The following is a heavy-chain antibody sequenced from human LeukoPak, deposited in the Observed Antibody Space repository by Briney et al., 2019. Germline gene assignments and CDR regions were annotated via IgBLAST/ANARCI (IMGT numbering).Heavy chain of an antibody. CDR3: ATDTHDWEFDY. CDR2: INPSSGGT. V-gene: IGHV1-2*02. J-gene: IGHJ4*02. Sequence: ASVKVSCKASGYTFTRHYIHWARQAPGQGLEWMGWINPSSGGTNYAQNFQGRVTMTRDTSISTAYMELSRLSSDDTAVYFCATDTHDWEFDYWGQGTLVTVSS. D-gene: IGHD1-26*01. CDR1: GYTFTRHY.